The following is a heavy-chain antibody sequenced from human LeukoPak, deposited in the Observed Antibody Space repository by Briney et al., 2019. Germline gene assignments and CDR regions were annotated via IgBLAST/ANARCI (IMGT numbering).Heavy chain of an antibody. CDR1: GGSISSYY. CDR2: IYYSGST. CDR3: ARGGRTATSDY. V-gene: IGHV4-59*01. J-gene: IGHJ4*02. D-gene: IGHD2-21*02. Sequence: SETLSLTCTVSGGSISSYYWSWIRQPPGKGLEWIGYIYYSGSTNYNPSLKSRVTISVDTSKNQFSLNLSSVTPADTAVYYCARGGRTATSDYWGQGALATVSS.